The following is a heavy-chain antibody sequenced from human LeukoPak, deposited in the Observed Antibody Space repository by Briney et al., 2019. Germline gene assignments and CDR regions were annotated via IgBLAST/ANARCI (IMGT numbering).Heavy chain of an antibody. CDR2: IYTRGTT. D-gene: IGHD3-9*01. J-gene: IGHJ6*03. CDR3: ARILRYPFYMDV. V-gene: IGHV4-4*09. CDR1: GDSISSYY. Sequence: SETLSLTCTVSGDSISSYYWSWIRQPPGKGLEWIGYIYTRGTTNYNPSLRSRVTISVDTSENRFSLKLSSVTAADTAVYYCARILRYPFYMDVWGKGTTVTVSS.